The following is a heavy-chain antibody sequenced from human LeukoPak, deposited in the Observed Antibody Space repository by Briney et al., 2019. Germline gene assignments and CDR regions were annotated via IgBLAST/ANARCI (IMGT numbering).Heavy chain of an antibody. J-gene: IGHJ1*01. D-gene: IGHD1-26*01. V-gene: IGHV3-23*01. CDR3: AKAGSGSYYGEYFQH. CDR2: ISGSGGST. CDR1: GFTFSSYA. Sequence: GGSLRLSCAASGFTFSSYAMSWVRQAPGKGLEWVSAISGSGGSTYYADSVKGRFTISRDNSKNTLYLQMNSLRAEDTAVYYCAKAGSGSYYGEYFQHWGQGTLVTVSS.